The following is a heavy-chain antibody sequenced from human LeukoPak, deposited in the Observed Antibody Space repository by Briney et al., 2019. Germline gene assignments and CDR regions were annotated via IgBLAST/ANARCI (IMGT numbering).Heavy chain of an antibody. J-gene: IGHJ6*03. Sequence: ASVKVSCKASGYTFTGYYMHWVRQAPGQGLEWMGWINPIRGGTNYAQKFQGRVTITRDTSISTAYMELSRLRSDDTAVYYCARDQYGSSGYYMYGWGKPSTVTAS. CDR3: ARDQYGSSGYYMYG. CDR1: GYTFTGYY. D-gene: IGHD6-6*01. V-gene: IGHV1-2*02. CDR2: INPIRGGT.